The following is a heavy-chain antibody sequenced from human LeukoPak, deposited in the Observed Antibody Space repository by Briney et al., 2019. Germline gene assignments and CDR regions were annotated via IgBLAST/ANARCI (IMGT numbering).Heavy chain of an antibody. CDR3: AKDWKLVGTTFFDY. V-gene: IGHV3-23*01. CDR1: GFSFANYA. Sequence: GGSLRLSCAASGFSFANYAMTWVRQAPGKGLEWVSSISGSGGKIDYAASVKRRFTVSRDNSRNTLTLHMNSLRAEDAAVYYCAKDWKLVGTTFFDYWGQGTLVIVSS. CDR2: ISGSGGKI. D-gene: IGHD1-26*01. J-gene: IGHJ4*02.